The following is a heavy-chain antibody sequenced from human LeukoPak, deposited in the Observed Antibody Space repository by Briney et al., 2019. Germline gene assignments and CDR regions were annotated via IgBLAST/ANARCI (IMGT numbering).Heavy chain of an antibody. D-gene: IGHD5-18*01. CDR3: ARVRLTAMARFDY. J-gene: IGHJ4*02. CDR2: IIPIFGTT. CDR1: GGTFSSYA. V-gene: IGHV1-69*05. Sequence: SSVKVSCKASGGTFSSYAISWVRQALGQGLEWMGRIIPIFGTTDYAQKFQGRVTITTDESTSTAYMELSSLRSEDTAVYYCARVRLTAMARFDYWGQGTLVTVSS.